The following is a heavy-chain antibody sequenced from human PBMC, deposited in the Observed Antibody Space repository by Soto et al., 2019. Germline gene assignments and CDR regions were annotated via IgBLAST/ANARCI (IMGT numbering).Heavy chain of an antibody. V-gene: IGHV1-69*06. D-gene: IGHD3-10*01. J-gene: IGHJ6*04. CDR1: GYTFTSYD. CDR3: ARDGLASGTGMDV. CDR2: IIPNFGTP. Sequence: ASVKVSCRASGYTFTSYDINWVRQAPGQGLEWMGGIIPNFGTPNYAQKFQGRVTITADKSTSTAYMELSSLRSEDTAVYYCARDGLASGTGMDVWGKGTTVTVSS.